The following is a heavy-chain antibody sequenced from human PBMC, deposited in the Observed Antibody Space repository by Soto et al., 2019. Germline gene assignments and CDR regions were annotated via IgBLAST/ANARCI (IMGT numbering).Heavy chain of an antibody. Sequence: GGSLRLSCAASGFTFSNYAMSWVRQAPGKGLEWVSVFSASGGTANYADSVKSRFILSRDNSKNTLSLQMDSLRAEDSATYYCAKEDTTGFSAYYFDFWGQGTPVTVSS. CDR3: AKEDTTGFSAYYFDF. D-gene: IGHD2-8*02. J-gene: IGHJ4*02. CDR1: GFTFSNYA. V-gene: IGHV3-23*01. CDR2: FSASGGTA.